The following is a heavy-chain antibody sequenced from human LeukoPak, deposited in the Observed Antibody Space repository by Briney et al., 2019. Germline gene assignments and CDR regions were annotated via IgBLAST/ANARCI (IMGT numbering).Heavy chain of an antibody. D-gene: IGHD6-19*01. CDR2: INWNGGSR. CDR3: ARDMQWLSDYYYGMDV. Sequence: GGSLRLSCAASGFTFDDYGMSWVRQAPGKGLEWVSGINWNGGSRGYADSVKGRFTISRDNAKNSLYLQMNSLRAEDTALYHCARDMQWLSDYYYGMDVWGQGTTVTVSS. CDR1: GFTFDDYG. V-gene: IGHV3-20*01. J-gene: IGHJ6*02.